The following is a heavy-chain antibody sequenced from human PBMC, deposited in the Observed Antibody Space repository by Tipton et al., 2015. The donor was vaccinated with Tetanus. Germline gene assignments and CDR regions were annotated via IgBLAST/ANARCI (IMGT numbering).Heavy chain of an antibody. CDR1: GASISDKKYY. CDR2: IYFEGST. CDR3: ARHLYGYWFDP. V-gene: IGHV4-39*02. Sequence: TLSLTCTVSGASISDKKYYWGWIRQAPGKGLEWLASIYFEGSTYHSPSLKSRLTIDVDTSQNVFSRRLTSVTAADTAVYYCARHLYGYWFDPWGQGALVTVSS. J-gene: IGHJ5*02. D-gene: IGHD2/OR15-2a*01.